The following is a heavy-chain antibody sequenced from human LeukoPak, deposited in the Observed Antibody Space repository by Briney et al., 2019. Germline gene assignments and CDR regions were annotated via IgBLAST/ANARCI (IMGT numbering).Heavy chain of an antibody. J-gene: IGHJ4*02. D-gene: IGHD2-21*02. V-gene: IGHV4-38-2*02. CDR1: GYSISSGYY. Sequence: SETLSLTCTVSGYSISSGYYWGWIRQPPGKGLGWIGSIYHSGSTYYNPSLKSRVTISVDTSKNQFSLKLSSVTAADTAVYYCARDLASCAGDCYSDGFDYWGQGTLITVSS. CDR3: ARDLASCAGDCYSDGFDY. CDR2: IYHSGST.